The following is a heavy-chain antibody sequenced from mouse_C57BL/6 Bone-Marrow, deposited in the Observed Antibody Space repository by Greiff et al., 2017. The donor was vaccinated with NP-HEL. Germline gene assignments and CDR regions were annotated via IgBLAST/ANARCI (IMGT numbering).Heavy chain of an antibody. D-gene: IGHD2-12*01. V-gene: IGHV8-12*01. CDR3: ARRAETYDAVDYYAMDY. CDR2: IYWDDDK. CDR1: GFSLSTSGMG. Sequence: QVTLKESGPGILQSSQTLSLTCSFSGFSLSTSGMGVSWIRQPSGKGLEWLAHIYWDDDKRYNPSLKSRLTIPKDTSRNQVFLKITSVDTADTATYYCARRAETYDAVDYYAMDYWGQGTSVTVSS. J-gene: IGHJ4*01.